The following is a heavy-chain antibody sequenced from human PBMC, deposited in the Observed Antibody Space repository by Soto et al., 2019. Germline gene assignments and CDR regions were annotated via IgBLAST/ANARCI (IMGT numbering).Heavy chain of an antibody. CDR2: IYYSGST. CDR3: ARQPHIVVVPAAIRGSTTVTPNYFDY. Sequence: SETLSLTCTVSGGSISSGDYYWGWIRQPPGKGLERIGYIYYSGSTYYNPSLKSRVTISVDTSKNQFSLKLSSVTAADTAVYYCARQPHIVVVPAAIRGSTTVTPNYFDYWGQGTLVTVSS. V-gene: IGHV4-30-4*01. CDR1: GGSISSGDYY. J-gene: IGHJ4*02. D-gene: IGHD2-2*02.